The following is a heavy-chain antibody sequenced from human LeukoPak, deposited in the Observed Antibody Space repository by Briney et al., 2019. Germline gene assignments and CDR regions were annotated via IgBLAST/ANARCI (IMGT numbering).Heavy chain of an antibody. J-gene: IGHJ6*03. V-gene: IGHV4-34*01. D-gene: IGHD3-22*01. CDR2: IRHSGST. CDR1: GGSFSGYY. Sequence: SETLSLTCVVYGGSFSGYYYNWIRQPPGEGLEWIGEIRHSGSTNHNPSLSSRVTTSLDTSKNQFSLQLSSVTAADTGVYYCARAYYYDGSGYWGSYYYYYMDVWAKGTTVTVSS. CDR3: ARAYYYDGSGYWGSYYYYYMDV.